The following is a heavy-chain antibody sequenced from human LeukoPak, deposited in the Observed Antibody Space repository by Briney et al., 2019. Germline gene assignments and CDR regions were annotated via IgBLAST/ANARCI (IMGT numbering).Heavy chain of an antibody. CDR3: ARHRDGYKDAFDI. J-gene: IGHJ3*02. Sequence: GESLQISCQGSGYSFTSYWIGWVRQMPGKGLEWMGIIYPGDSDTRYSPSFQGQVTISADKSISTAYLQWSSLKASDTAMYYCARHRDGYKDAFDIWGQGTMVTVSS. CDR1: GYSFTSYW. CDR2: IYPGDSDT. D-gene: IGHD5-24*01. V-gene: IGHV5-51*01.